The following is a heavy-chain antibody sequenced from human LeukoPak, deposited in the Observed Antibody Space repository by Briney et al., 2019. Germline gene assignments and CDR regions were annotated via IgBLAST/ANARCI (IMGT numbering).Heavy chain of an antibody. V-gene: IGHV1-69*04. J-gene: IGHJ4*02. CDR2: IIPILGIA. CDR3: ALRGGEGDYSSGLFDY. D-gene: IGHD6-19*01. CDR1: GGTFSSYA. Sequence: ASVKVSCKASGGTFSSYAISWVRQAPGQGLEWMGRIIPILGIANYAQKFQGRVTITADKSTSTAYMELSSLRSEDTAVYYCALRGGEGDYSSGLFDYWGQGTLVTVSS.